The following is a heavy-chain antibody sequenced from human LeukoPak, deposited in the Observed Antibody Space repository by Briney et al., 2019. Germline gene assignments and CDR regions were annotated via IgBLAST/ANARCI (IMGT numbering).Heavy chain of an antibody. CDR3: VRAMVRGVMAGFDY. CDR1: GGSISSYY. V-gene: IGHV4-59*01. D-gene: IGHD3-10*01. Sequence: SETLSLTCTVSGGSISSYYWSWIRQPPGKGLEWIGYIYYSGSTNYNPSLKSRVTISVDTSKNQFSLKLSSATAADTAVYYCVRAMVRGVMAGFDYWGQGTLVTVSS. CDR2: IYYSGST. J-gene: IGHJ4*02.